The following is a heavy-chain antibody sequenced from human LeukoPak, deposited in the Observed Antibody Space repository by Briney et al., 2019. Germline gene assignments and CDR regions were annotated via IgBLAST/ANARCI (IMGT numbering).Heavy chain of an antibody. Sequence: GGSLRLSCAASGFSFSNYAMSWVRQAPGRGLEWVAAISGSGGSAYYADSVKGRFTISRDNSQNTLHLQMNSLRAKDTAVYHCARQLGYCSDGSCHFDSWGQGTLVTVSS. D-gene: IGHD2-15*01. V-gene: IGHV3-23*01. J-gene: IGHJ4*02. CDR2: ISGSGGSA. CDR3: ARQLGYCSDGSCHFDS. CDR1: GFSFSNYA.